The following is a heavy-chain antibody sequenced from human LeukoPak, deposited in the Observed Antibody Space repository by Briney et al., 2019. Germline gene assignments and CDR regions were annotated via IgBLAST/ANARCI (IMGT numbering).Heavy chain of an antibody. V-gene: IGHV3-23*01. Sequence: GGSLRLSCAASGFTFSSYAMSWVRQAPGKGLEWVSAISGSGGSTYYADSVKGRFTISRDNSKNTLYLQMKSLRSEDTGVYCCEKVGVFCSAIGSDRYYYYGMDVWGKGTMVTVSS. D-gene: IGHD2-21*02. CDR3: EKVGVFCSAIGSDRYYYYGMDV. CDR1: GFTFSSYA. CDR2: ISGSGGST. J-gene: IGHJ6*04.